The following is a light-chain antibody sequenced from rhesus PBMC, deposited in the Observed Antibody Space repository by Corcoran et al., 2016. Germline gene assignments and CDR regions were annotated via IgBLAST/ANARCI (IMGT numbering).Light chain of an antibody. Sequence: DIQMTQSPSSLSASVGDTVTITCRASQGLSSWLAWYQPKPGKAPKLLLFKASSLQSGVPSRFSGSGSGTDFTLTISSLQSEDFATYYCQQYSSRPLTFGGGTKVELK. CDR2: KAS. J-gene: IGKJ4*01. CDR3: QQYSSRPLT. V-gene: IGKV1-22*01. CDR1: QGLSSW.